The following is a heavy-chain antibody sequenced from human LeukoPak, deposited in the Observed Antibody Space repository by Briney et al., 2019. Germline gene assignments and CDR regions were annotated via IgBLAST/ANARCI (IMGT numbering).Heavy chain of an antibody. J-gene: IGHJ4*02. CDR1: GYTFTGYY. CDR2: MNPNSGNT. CDR3: ARNTYCDFWSGYSSSSGHIGY. Sequence: ASVKVSCKASGYTFTGYYMHWVRQAPGQGLEWMGWMNPNSGNTGYAQKFQGRVTMTRNTSISTAYMELSSLRSEDTAVYYCARNTYCDFWSGYSSSSGHIGYWGQGTLVTVSS. V-gene: IGHV1-8*02. D-gene: IGHD3-3*01.